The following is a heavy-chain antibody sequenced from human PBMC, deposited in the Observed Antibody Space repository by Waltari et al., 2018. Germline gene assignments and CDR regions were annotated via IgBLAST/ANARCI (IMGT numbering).Heavy chain of an antibody. CDR3: ARRVGDVLTGWPEFFDY. V-gene: IGHV4-39*07. Sequence: QLQLQESGPGLVKPSETLSLPCPVAGAYITNTNYHWAWIRQPPGKGLQWIATIFFNGTSYYNPSLKSRVLISVDTSKNQFSLRVTSVTVADTAVYFCARRVGDVLTGWPEFFDYWGQGNMVIVSP. CDR2: IFFNGTS. D-gene: IGHD3-9*01. CDR1: GAYITNTNYH. J-gene: IGHJ4*02.